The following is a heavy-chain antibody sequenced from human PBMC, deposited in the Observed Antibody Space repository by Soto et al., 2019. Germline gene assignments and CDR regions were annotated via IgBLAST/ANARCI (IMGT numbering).Heavy chain of an antibody. CDR1: GFTFSSYS. J-gene: IGHJ4*02. V-gene: IGHV3-48*04. CDR3: ARDPMVRGGYDY. CDR2: ISSSGSTI. D-gene: IGHD3-10*01. Sequence: GGSLRLSCAASGFTFSSYSMNWVRQAPGKGLEWVSYISSSGSTIYYADSVKGRFTISRDNAKNSLYLQMNSLRAEDTAVYYCARDPMVRGGYDYWGQGTLVTVSS.